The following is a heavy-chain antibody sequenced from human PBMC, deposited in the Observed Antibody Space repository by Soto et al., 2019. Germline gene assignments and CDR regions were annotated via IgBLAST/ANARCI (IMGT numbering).Heavy chain of an antibody. J-gene: IGHJ4*02. V-gene: IGHV3-21*01. Sequence: RGSLRLSCAASGFIFTGYNMNWVRQAPGKGLEWVSSISSGSSYIYYADSVKDRFTISRDNAKNSLYLQMNTLRAEDTALYYCARRRAAAGTLSFDYWGQGTRVTVSS. CDR1: GFIFTGYN. D-gene: IGHD6-13*01. CDR3: ARRRAAAGTLSFDY. CDR2: ISSGSSYI.